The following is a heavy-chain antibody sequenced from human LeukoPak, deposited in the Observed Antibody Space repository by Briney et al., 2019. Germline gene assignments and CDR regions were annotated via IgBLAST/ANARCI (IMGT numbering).Heavy chain of an antibody. Sequence: SSVKVSCLACVYTFPRYSRRLVRLAPGDALEWIGWISAYNVNTIYAQKVMGRVTMTKVTYTSPAYMLLRTVKSDDTAVYYCARASHCGDGSCDFDSWGQGTLVTVSS. D-gene: IGHD2-15*01. V-gene: IGHV1-18*01. J-gene: IGHJ5*01. CDR2: ISAYNVNT. CDR3: ARASHCGDGSCDFDS. CDR1: VYTFPRYS.